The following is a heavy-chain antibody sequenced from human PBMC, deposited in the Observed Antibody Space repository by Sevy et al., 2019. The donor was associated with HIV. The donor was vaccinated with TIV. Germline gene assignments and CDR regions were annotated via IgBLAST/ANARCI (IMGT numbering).Heavy chain of an antibody. D-gene: IGHD1-26*01. CDR1: GFTFGDYT. J-gene: IGHJ6*02. V-gene: IGHV3-49*04. Sequence: GESLKISCTPSGFTFGDYTMTWVRQAPGKGLEWVAFIRGKPYGGTTEYAASVKGRFSISRDDSKSIAYLQMNSLKIDNTSVYYCTRVEGAADWGMDVWGQGTTVTVSS. CDR3: TRVEGAADWGMDV. CDR2: IRGKPYGGTT.